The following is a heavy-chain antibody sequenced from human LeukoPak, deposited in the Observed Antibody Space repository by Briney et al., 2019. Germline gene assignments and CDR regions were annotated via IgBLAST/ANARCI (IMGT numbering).Heavy chain of an antibody. D-gene: IGHD3-22*01. CDR3: ARSQYITMIVARLYQFDD. CDR1: GGTFSSYA. CDR2: IIPTFGTA. Sequence: SVKVSCKASGGTFSSYAISWVRQAPGQGLEWMGGIIPTFGTANYAQKFQGRVTITADESTSTAYMELSSLRSEDTAVYYCARSQYITMIVARLYQFDDWGQGTLVTVSS. J-gene: IGHJ4*02. V-gene: IGHV1-69*01.